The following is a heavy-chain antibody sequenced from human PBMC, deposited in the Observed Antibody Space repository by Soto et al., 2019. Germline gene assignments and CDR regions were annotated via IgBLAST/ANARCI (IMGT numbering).Heavy chain of an antibody. CDR1: GGSISSYY. V-gene: IGHV4-4*07. CDR2: IYSSGRT. D-gene: IGHD3-10*01. CDR3: ARSNYGSGSYGYGMDV. Sequence: QVQLQESGPGLVKPSETLSLTCTVSGGSISSYYWSWIRQPAGKGLEWIGRIYSSGRTNYNPSHKSRVTMSVDTSKNQFSLKLSSVTAADTAVYYCARSNYGSGSYGYGMDVWGQGTTVTVSS. J-gene: IGHJ6*02.